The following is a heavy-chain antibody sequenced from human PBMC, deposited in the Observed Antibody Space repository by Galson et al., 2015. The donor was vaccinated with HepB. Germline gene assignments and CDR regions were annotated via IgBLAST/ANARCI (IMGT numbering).Heavy chain of an antibody. CDR3: ARVRGRSDSFGWFDP. D-gene: IGHD2-15*01. CDR1: GDSISNYY. CDR2: IYNNGIT. V-gene: IGHV4-4*07. Sequence: LSLTCTVSGDSISNYYWSWIRQPAGKGLEWIGRIYNNGITTYSPSLKSRVTMSVDASKNQFSLRMSSVTAADTALYYCARVRGRSDSFGWFDPWGQGTLVTVSS. J-gene: IGHJ5*02.